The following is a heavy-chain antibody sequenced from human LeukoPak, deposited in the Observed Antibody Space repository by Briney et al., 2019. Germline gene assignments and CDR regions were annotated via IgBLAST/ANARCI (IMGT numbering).Heavy chain of an antibody. J-gene: IGHJ4*02. CDR1: GGSISSSSYY. CDR3: ASAYDFPDFDY. D-gene: IGHD3-3*01. V-gene: IGHV4-39*01. CDR2: IYYSGST. Sequence: SESLSLTCTVSGGSISSSSYYWGWIRQPPGKGLEWTGSIYYSGSTYYNPSLKSRVTISVDTSKNQFSLKLSSVTAADTAVYYCASAYDFPDFDYWGQGTLVTVSS.